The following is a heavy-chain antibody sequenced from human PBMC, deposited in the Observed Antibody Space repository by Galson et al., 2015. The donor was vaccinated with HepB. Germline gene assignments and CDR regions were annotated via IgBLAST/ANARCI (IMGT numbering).Heavy chain of an antibody. Sequence: SLRLSCAASGFTFSSYWMHWVRQVPGKGLVWVSRINSDGSAITYAGSVQGRFTISRDNAKNTLYLQMNSLRAEDTALYHCARSETMWFGEEADDWGQGTLVTVSS. CDR2: INSDGSAI. D-gene: IGHD3-10*01. J-gene: IGHJ4*02. CDR3: ARSETMWFGEEADD. CDR1: GFTFSSYW. V-gene: IGHV3-74*01.